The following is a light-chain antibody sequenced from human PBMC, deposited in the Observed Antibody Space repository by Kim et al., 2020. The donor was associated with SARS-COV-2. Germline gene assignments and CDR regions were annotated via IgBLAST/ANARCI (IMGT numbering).Light chain of an antibody. CDR1: SSDIGDYNS. Sequence: GKSITIYCTGTSSDIGDYNSVSWYQQHPGKAPKLLIYSVSNRPSGVSNRFSGSKSGNTASLTISGLQAEDEADYYCSSYTGSNTLLFGGGTQLTVL. J-gene: IGLJ2*01. CDR2: SVS. CDR3: SSYTGSNTLL. V-gene: IGLV2-14*03.